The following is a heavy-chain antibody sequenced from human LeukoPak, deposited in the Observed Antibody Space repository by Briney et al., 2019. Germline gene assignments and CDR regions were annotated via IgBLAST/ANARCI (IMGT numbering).Heavy chain of an antibody. V-gene: IGHV3-23*01. J-gene: IGHJ4*02. Sequence: GGSLRLSCAASGFTFSSYAMSWVRQAPGKGLEWVSAISGSGGSTYYADSVKGRFTISRDNSKNTLYLLMNSLRAEDTAVYYCAISKPYYDFWSGYLTTFDYWGQGTLVTVSS. D-gene: IGHD3-3*01. CDR2: ISGSGGST. CDR3: AISKPYYDFWSGYLTTFDY. CDR1: GFTFSSYA.